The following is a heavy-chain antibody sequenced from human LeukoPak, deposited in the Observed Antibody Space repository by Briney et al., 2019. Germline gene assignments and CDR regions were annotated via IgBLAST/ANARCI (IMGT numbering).Heavy chain of an antibody. V-gene: IGHV3-21*01. CDR3: ARDQTIAAAAGMDV. CDR1: EFTFSSYN. CDR2: ISSSSSYI. D-gene: IGHD6-13*01. Sequence: GGSLRLSCAASEFTFSSYNMNWVRQAPGKGLEWVSSISSSSSYIYYADSVKGRFTISRDNAKNSLYLQMNSLRAEDTAVYYCARDQTIAAAAGMDVWGQGTTVTVSS. J-gene: IGHJ6*02.